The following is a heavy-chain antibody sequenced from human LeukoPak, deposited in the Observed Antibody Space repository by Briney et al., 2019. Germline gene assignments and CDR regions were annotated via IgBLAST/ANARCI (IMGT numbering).Heavy chain of an antibody. V-gene: IGHV4-59*01. J-gene: IGHJ6*03. CDR2: IYYSGST. Sequence: SETLSLTCTVSGGSISSYYWSWIRQPPGKGLGWIGYIYYSGSTNYNPSLKSRVTISVDTSKNQFSLKLSSVTAADTAVYYCARALGYCSSTSCLHYYYYMDVWGKGTTVTVSS. D-gene: IGHD2-2*01. CDR1: GGSISSYY. CDR3: ARALGYCSSTSCLHYYYYMDV.